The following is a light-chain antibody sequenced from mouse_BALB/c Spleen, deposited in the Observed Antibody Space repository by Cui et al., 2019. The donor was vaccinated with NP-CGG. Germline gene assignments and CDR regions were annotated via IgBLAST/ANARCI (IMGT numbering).Light chain of an antibody. CDR1: TGAVTTNNY. CDR2: GTN. CDR3: ALWYSNHWM. J-gene: IGLJ1*01. Sequence: QAVVTQESALTTSPGETVTLTCRSSTGAVTTNNYGNWVQEKPDHLFTGLIGGTNNRAPGVPARFSGSLIGDKAALTITGAQTEDEAIYFCALWYSNHWMFGGGTKLTVL. V-gene: IGLV1*01.